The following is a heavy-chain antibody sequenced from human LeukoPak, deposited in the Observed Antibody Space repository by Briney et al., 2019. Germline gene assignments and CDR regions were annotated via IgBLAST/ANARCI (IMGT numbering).Heavy chain of an antibody. Sequence: ASVEVSCKASGYTFISYYMHWVRQAPGQGLEWMGIINPSVGSTTYAQKFQGRVTMTRDTSTSTVYMELSSLRSEDTAVYYCARDKPGIVVVPAAPDTSDFWGQGTLVTVSS. D-gene: IGHD2-2*01. CDR2: INPSVGST. CDR3: ARDKPGIVVVPAAPDTSDF. CDR1: GYTFISYY. V-gene: IGHV1-46*01. J-gene: IGHJ4*02.